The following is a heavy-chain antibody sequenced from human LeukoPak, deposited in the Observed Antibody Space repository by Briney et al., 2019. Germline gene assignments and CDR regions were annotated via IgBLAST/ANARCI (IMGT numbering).Heavy chain of an antibody. D-gene: IGHD2-21*02. J-gene: IGHJ5*02. Sequence: SETLSLTCAVYGGAFSGYYWSWIRQPPGKGLEWIGYIYYSGSTNYNPSLKSRVTISVDTSKNQFSLKLSSVTAADTAVYYCARGNRMTAMNNWFDPWGQGTLVTVSS. V-gene: IGHV4-59*01. CDR1: GGAFSGYY. CDR3: ARGNRMTAMNNWFDP. CDR2: IYYSGST.